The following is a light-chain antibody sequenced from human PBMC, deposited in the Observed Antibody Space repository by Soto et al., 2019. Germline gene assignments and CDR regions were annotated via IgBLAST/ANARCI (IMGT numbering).Light chain of an antibody. CDR3: HSRA. V-gene: IGKV1-5*01. CDR2: DAS. CDR1: QSISSW. J-gene: IGKJ5*01. Sequence: DTQMTQSPSTLSASVGDRVTITCRASQSISSWLAWYQQKPGKAPKLLIYDASSLESGVPSRFSGSGSGTEFTLTISSLQPDDFATYFCHSRAFGQGTRLEIK.